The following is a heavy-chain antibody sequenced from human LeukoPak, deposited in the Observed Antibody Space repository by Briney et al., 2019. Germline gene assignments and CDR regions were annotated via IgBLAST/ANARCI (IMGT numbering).Heavy chain of an antibody. J-gene: IGHJ4*02. CDR3: ARDSGDYYGSGSYADY. CDR1: GGSISSSSYY. D-gene: IGHD3-10*01. Sequence: SETLSLTCTVSGGSISSSSYYWGWIRQPPGKGLEWIGSIYYSGSTYYNPSLKSRVTISVDTSKNQFSLKLSSVTAADTAVYYCARDSGDYYGSGSYADYWGQGTLVTVSS. CDR2: IYYSGST. V-gene: IGHV4-39*07.